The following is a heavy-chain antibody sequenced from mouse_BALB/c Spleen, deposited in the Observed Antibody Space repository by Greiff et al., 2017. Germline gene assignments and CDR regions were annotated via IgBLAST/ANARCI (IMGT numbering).Heavy chain of an antibody. V-gene: IGHV5-9*03. CDR1: GFTFSSYT. D-gene: IGHD2-1*01. CDR3: ARYGGNTWFAY. J-gene: IGHJ3*01. CDR2: ISSGGGNT. Sequence: EVQLVESGGGLVKPGGSLKLSCAASGFTFSSYTMSWVRQTPEKRLEWVATISSGGGNTYYPDSVKGRFTISRDNAKNNLYLQMSSLRSEDTALYYCARYGGNTWFAYWGQGTLVTVSA.